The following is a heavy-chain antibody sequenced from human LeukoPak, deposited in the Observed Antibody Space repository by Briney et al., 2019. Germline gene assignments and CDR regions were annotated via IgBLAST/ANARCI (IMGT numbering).Heavy chain of an antibody. J-gene: IGHJ4*02. Sequence: GGSLRLSCVASGFTFSNYGMHWVRQAPGKGLEWVAVISFNGTNKYYADSVKGRFTISRDNSKNTLYLQMNSLRAEDTAVYYCAKDLERHIVVVTASAVDYWGQGTLVTVSS. V-gene: IGHV3-30*18. CDR1: GFTFSNYG. CDR2: ISFNGTNK. CDR3: AKDLERHIVVVTASAVDY. D-gene: IGHD2-21*02.